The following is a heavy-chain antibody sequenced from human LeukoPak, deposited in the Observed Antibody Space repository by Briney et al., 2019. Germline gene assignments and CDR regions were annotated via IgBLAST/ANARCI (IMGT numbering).Heavy chain of an antibody. CDR3: AGTYYYDSSGYYGGS. D-gene: IGHD3-22*01. CDR1: GGTFSSYA. CDR2: IIPIFGTA. V-gene: IGHV1-69*05. Sequence: SVKVSCKASGGTFSSYAISWVRQAPGQGLEWMGGIIPIFGTANYAQKFQGRVTITTDESTSTAYMELSSLRSEDTAVYYCAGTYYYDSSGYYGGSWGQGTLVTVSS. J-gene: IGHJ5*02.